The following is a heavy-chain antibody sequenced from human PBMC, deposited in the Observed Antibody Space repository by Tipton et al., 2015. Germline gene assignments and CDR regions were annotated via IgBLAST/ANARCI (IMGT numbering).Heavy chain of an antibody. Sequence: TLSLTCTVSGGSISSGGYYWSWIRQHPGKGLEWMGYIYYSGSTYYNPSLKSRVTISVDTSKNQFSLKLSSVTAADTAVYYCARWLTTVVIPEVEAFDIWGQGTMVTVSS. CDR2: IYYSGST. V-gene: IGHV4-31*03. CDR3: ARWLTTVVIPEVEAFDI. D-gene: IGHD4-23*01. CDR1: GGSISSGGYY. J-gene: IGHJ3*02.